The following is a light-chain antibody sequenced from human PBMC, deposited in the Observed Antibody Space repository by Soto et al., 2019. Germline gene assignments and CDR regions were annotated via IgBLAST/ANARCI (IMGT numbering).Light chain of an antibody. J-gene: IGLJ2*01. Sequence: QSALTQPASVSGSPGQSITISCTGTSSDVGGYDYVSWYQHHPGTAPKLMIYDVSNRPSGISDRFSGSKSGNTASLTISGLQAEDEGDYYCTSYTSSLTVVFGGGTKVTVL. CDR1: SSDVGGYDY. CDR2: DVS. V-gene: IGLV2-14*03. CDR3: TSYTSSLTVV.